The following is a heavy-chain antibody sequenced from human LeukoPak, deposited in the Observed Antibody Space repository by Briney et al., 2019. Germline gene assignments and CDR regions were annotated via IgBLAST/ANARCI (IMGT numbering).Heavy chain of an antibody. D-gene: IGHD1-26*01. CDR1: GGSISSYY. CDR2: IYDSGST. J-gene: IGHJ5*02. CDR3: GRSRSGTWEAWFDP. V-gene: IGHV4-59*01. Sequence: SETLSLTCTVSGGSISSYYWSWIRQPPGKGLEWIGYIYDSGSTNYNPSLKSRVTISVDTSKNQFSLKLRSVTAADTAVYYCGRSRSGTWEAWFDPWGQGTLVTVSS.